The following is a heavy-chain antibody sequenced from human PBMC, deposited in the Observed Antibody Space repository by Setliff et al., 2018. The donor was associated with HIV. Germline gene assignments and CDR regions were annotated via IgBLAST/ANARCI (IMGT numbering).Heavy chain of an antibody. V-gene: IGHV4-39*02. Sequence: PSETLSLTCTVSGGTINRSGYYWGWIRQPPGKGLEWIGSIYYSGSTYYNPSFNSRVTISVDTSKNQFSLKLYSVTAADTAMYYCVREGDYYDSSGSHGWFDPWGQGTLVTVS. J-gene: IGHJ5*02. CDR2: IYYSGST. D-gene: IGHD3-22*01. CDR3: VREGDYYDSSGSHGWFDP. CDR1: GGTINRSGYY.